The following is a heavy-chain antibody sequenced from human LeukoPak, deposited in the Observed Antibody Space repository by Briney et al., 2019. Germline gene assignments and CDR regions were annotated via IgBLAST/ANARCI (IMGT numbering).Heavy chain of an antibody. CDR2: IDSSGNT. CDR1: GGSISSSGYY. V-gene: IGHV4-39*01. Sequence: PSETLSLTCTVSGGSISSSGYYWGWIRQPPGKGLEYFASIDSSGNTYYNPSLQSRVTISADTSRNQFSLKLSSVTAADTAVYYCARHHIAAAGTSWFDPWGQGTLVTVSS. D-gene: IGHD6-13*01. CDR3: ARHHIAAAGTSWFDP. J-gene: IGHJ5*02.